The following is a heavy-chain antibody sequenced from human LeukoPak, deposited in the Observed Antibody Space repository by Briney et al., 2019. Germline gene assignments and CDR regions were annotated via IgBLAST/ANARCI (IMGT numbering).Heavy chain of an antibody. CDR2: INYSGST. V-gene: IGHV4-59*01. Sequence: KPSETLSLTCTVSGGSISSYYWSWIRQPPGKGPEWIGYINYSGSTNYNPSLKSRVTISLDTSKNQFSLKLNSVTAADTAVYYCVREGAAPMYYYYMDVWGKGTTVTVPS. J-gene: IGHJ6*03. CDR1: GGSISSYY. CDR3: VREGAAPMYYYYMDV. D-gene: IGHD2-2*01.